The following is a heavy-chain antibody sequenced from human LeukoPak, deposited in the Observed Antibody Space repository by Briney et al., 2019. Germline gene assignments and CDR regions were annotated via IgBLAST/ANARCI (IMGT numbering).Heavy chain of an antibody. Sequence: GASVKASCKASGYTFTSYGISWVRQAPGQGLEWMGWISAYNGNADYAQKLQGRVTMTTDTSTSTAYMELRSLRSDDTAVYYCARALGMGSGSSLGYWGQGTLVTVSS. CDR1: GYTFTSYG. CDR2: ISAYNGNA. J-gene: IGHJ4*02. V-gene: IGHV1-18*01. CDR3: ARALGMGSGSSLGY. D-gene: IGHD3-10*01.